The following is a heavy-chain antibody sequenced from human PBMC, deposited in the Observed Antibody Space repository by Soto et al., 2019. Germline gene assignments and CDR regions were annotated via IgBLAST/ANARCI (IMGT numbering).Heavy chain of an antibody. D-gene: IGHD3-16*01. V-gene: IGHV4-59*08. Sequence: SETLSLTCTVSGGSMGTYYWSWIRQPPGKGLEWIGYINYSGSTNYIPSLKSRVTMSVDTSKNQFSLILNSVTAADTAVYYCARLTFFTDYTSLDYWGQGFLVTVSS. J-gene: IGHJ4*02. CDR3: ARLTFFTDYTSLDY. CDR1: GGSMGTYY. CDR2: INYSGST.